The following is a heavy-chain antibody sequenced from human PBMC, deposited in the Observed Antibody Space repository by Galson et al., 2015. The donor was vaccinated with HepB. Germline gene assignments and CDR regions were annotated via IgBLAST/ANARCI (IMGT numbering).Heavy chain of an antibody. D-gene: IGHD2-2*01. CDR2: INPSGGST. J-gene: IGHJ6*02. CDR1: GYTFPSYY. V-gene: IGHV1-46*01. Sequence: SVKVSCKASGYTFPSYYMHWVRQAPGQGLEWMGIINPSGGSTSYAQKFQGRVTMTRDTSTSTVYMELSSLRSEDTAVYYCAREENIVVVPAARSGSEDYYYYGMDVWGQGTTVTVSS. CDR3: AREENIVVVPAARSGSEDYYYYGMDV.